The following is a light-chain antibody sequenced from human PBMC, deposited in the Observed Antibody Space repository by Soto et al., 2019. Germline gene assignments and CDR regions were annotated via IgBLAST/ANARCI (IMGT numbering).Light chain of an antibody. J-gene: IGKJ4*01. CDR3: QEYNYWPLA. CDR1: RSITSN. Sequence: EEVMTQSPATLSVSPGERATLSCWASRSITSNLAWYQQKPGQAPRLLIYGASTRAPGIPARFSGSGSGTQFTLTISSLLSEDFAVYYCQEYNYWPLACGGGTKVEIK. V-gene: IGKV3-15*01. CDR2: GAS.